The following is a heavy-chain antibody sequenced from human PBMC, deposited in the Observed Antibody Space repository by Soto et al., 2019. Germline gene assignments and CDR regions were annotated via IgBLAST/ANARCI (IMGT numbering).Heavy chain of an antibody. D-gene: IGHD6-13*01. CDR2: SFDAATT. Sequence: QVQLQESGPGLMNPSGTLSLICSVSGESVGRGTNYWSWVRQAPGRGLEWIGYSFDAATTNYNPPFESRVLISLDAAKKQVSRKLTSVTAADTAIYYCARDRWGRAAGVIDYYGMEVWGQGTSVTVSS. V-gene: IGHV4-61*01. CDR3: ARDRWGRAAGVIDYYGMEV. J-gene: IGHJ6*02. CDR1: GESVGRGTNY.